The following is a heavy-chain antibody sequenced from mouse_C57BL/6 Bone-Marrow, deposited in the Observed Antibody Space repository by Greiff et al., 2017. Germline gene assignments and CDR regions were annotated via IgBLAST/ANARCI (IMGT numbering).Heavy chain of an antibody. J-gene: IGHJ2*01. CDR1: GYTFTSYW. CDR3: ARNYGNYPYFDY. V-gene: IGHV1-59*01. CDR2: IDPSDSYT. Sequence: QVQLQQPGAELLRPGTSVKLSCKASGYTFTSYWMHWVKQRPGQGLEWIGVIDPSDSYTHYNQKFKGKATLTVDTSSSTAYMQLSSLTSEDSAVYYCARNYGNYPYFDYWGQGTTRTVSS. D-gene: IGHD2-1*01.